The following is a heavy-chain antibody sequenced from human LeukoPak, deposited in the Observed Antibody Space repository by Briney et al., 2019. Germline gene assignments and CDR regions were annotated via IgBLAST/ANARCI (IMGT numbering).Heavy chain of an antibody. J-gene: IGHJ6*02. CDR2: IYYSGST. D-gene: IGHD3-3*01. CDR3: AREGPRIITIFGVVREAALGMDV. Sequence: PSETLSLTCTVSGGSISSSSYYWGWIRQPPGKGLEWIGSIYYSGSTYYNPSLKSRVTISVDTSKNQFSLKLSSVTAADTAVYYCAREGPRIITIFGVVREAALGMDVWGQGTTVTVSS. CDR1: GGSISSSSYY. V-gene: IGHV4-39*02.